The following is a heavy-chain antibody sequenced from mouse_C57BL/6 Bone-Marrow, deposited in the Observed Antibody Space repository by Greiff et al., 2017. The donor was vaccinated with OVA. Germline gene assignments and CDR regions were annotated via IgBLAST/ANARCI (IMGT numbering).Heavy chain of an antibody. CDR2: ISYDGSN. Sequence: EVQLQESGPGLVKPSQSLSLTCSVTGYSITSGYYWNWIRQFPGNKLEWMGYISYDGSNNYNPSLKNRISITRDTSKNQFFLKLNSVTTEDTATYYCAAIYYDYGNYAMDYWGQGTSVTVSS. CDR3: AAIYYDYGNYAMDY. D-gene: IGHD2-4*01. CDR1: GYSITSGYY. V-gene: IGHV3-6*01. J-gene: IGHJ4*01.